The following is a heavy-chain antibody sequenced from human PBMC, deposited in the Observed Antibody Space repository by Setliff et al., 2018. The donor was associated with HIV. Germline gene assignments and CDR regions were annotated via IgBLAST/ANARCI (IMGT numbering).Heavy chain of an antibody. D-gene: IGHD6-19*01. CDR3: ARLGRGIAVAGTRIDY. V-gene: IGHV4-39*01. Sequence: SETLSLTCTVSGGSISSSSHYWGWIRQSSGKGLEWIGSIYYSGSTYYNSSLKSRVTIFVDTSKNQISLKLRSVTAADTAVYYCARLGRGIAVAGTRIDYWGRGTLVTVS. CDR1: GGSISSSSHY. CDR2: IYYSGST. J-gene: IGHJ4*02.